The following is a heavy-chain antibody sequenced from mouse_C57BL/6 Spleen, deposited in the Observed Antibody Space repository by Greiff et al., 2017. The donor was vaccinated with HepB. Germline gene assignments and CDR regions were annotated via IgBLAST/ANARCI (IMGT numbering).Heavy chain of an antibody. CDR3: ARGQGSSYEYFDV. V-gene: IGHV5-15*01. CDR1: GFTFSDYG. Sequence: EVKLMESGGGLVQPGGSLKLSCAASGFTFSDYGMAWVRQAPRKGPEWVAFISNLAYSIYYADTVTGRVTISRENAKNTLYLEMSSLRSEDTAMYYCARGQGSSYEYFDVWGTGTTVTVSS. D-gene: IGHD1-1*01. J-gene: IGHJ1*03. CDR2: ISNLAYSI.